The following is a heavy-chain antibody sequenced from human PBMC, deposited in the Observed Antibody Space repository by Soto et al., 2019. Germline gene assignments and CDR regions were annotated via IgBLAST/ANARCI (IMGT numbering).Heavy chain of an antibody. V-gene: IGHV3-30-3*01. CDR3: ARGTTLAIFDCGMDV. CDR2: ISSDGTNK. J-gene: IGHJ6*02. D-gene: IGHD3-3*01. CDR1: GFTFSSYA. Sequence: QVQLVESGGGVVQPGRSLRLSCAASGFTFSSYAMHWVRQAPGKGLEWVAVISSDGTNKFYADSVRGRITISRDNSKNTLYLQMNSLRGEDSSVYYCARGTTLAIFDCGMDVWGQGTTVTVSS.